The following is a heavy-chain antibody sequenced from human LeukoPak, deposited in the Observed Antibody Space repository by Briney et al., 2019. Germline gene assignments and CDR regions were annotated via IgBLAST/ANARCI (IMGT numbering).Heavy chain of an antibody. J-gene: IGHJ5*02. Sequence: GGSLRLSCAASGFTFSSYGMSWVRQAPGKGLEWVSAISGSGGSTYYADSVKGRFTISRDNSKNTLYLQMNSLRAEDTAVYYCAKDPIYSSSRRWFDPWGQGTLVTVSS. CDR1: GFTFSSYG. V-gene: IGHV3-23*01. D-gene: IGHD6-13*01. CDR3: AKDPIYSSSRRWFDP. CDR2: ISGSGGST.